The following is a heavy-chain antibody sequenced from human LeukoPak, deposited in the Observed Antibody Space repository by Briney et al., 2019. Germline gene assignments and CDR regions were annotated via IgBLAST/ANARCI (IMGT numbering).Heavy chain of an antibody. CDR3: ARDPPALEDFDY. J-gene: IGHJ4*02. CDR1: GFTFSSYN. Sequence: GGSLRLSCAASGFTFSSYNMNWVRQAPGKGLEWVSYISGRGNTIKYADSVKGRFTISRDNGKNSLYLHMSSLRAEDTAVYYCARDPPALEDFDYWGQGTQVAVSS. V-gene: IGHV3-48*04. CDR2: ISGRGNTI.